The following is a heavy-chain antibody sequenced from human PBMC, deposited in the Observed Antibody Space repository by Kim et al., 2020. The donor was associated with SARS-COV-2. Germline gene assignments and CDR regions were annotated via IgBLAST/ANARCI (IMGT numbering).Heavy chain of an antibody. J-gene: IGHJ1*01. CDR1: GFDFSNNA. CDR3: AKDRSAREHFFTCVD. CDR2: ITGSGDRA. D-gene: IGHD3-3*02. Sequence: GGSLRLSCAASGFDFSNNAMTWVRQVPGKGLEWDSVITGSGDRASYADSVKGRFTISRDNSKNTLHLQMNSLRFDDTAVYYCAKDRSAREHFFTCVDWG. V-gene: IGHV3-23*01.